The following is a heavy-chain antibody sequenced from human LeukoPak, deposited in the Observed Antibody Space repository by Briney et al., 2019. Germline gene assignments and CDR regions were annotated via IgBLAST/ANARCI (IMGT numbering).Heavy chain of an antibody. CDR1: GFTVSSNY. Sequence: GGSLRLSCAASGFTVSSNYMSWVRQAPGEGLEWVSGISGSGSNTYYTDSVKGRFTISRDNSKNTLHLQMNSLRAEDTALYYCVKDRCDRTTCPEVWGQGTLVTVSS. V-gene: IGHV3-23*01. D-gene: IGHD1-14*01. CDR3: VKDRCDRTTCPEV. J-gene: IGHJ4*02. CDR2: ISGSGSNT.